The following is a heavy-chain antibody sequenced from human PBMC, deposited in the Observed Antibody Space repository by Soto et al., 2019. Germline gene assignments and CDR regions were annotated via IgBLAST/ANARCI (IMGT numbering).Heavy chain of an antibody. CDR2: IFPNGST. CDR3: ARGELGHAFVGC. Sequence: EVQLMESGGGLVQPGGSLRLSCAASGFSVSDNFMNWVRQAPEKGLEWVAVIFPNGSTYYPDSVKVRCTISRDISKDTIYFQVNSRRTADTAMYFCARGELGHAFVGCWGQGTLVTVSS. V-gene: IGHV3-66*01. D-gene: IGHD7-27*01. J-gene: IGHJ4*02. CDR1: GFSVSDNF.